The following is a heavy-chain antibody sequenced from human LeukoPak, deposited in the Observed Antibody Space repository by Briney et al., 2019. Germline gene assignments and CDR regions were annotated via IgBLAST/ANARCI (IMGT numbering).Heavy chain of an antibody. CDR2: IRSKAYGGTT. Sequence: PGRSLRLSCTASGXTFGDYAMSWVRQAPGKGLEWVGFIRSKAYGGTTEYAASVKGRFTISRDDSKSIAYLQMNSLKTEDTAVYYCTRVVAAAGPGLYYYYYGMDVWGQGTTVTVSS. J-gene: IGHJ6*02. CDR3: TRVVAAAGPGLYYYYYGMDV. CDR1: GXTFGDYA. D-gene: IGHD6-13*01. V-gene: IGHV3-49*04.